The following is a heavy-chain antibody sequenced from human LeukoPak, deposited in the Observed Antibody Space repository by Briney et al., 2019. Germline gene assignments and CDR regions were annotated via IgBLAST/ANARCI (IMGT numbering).Heavy chain of an antibody. V-gene: IGHV4-4*07. CDR2: IYTSGST. CDR3: ARDFSRDGSDDAFDI. J-gene: IGHJ3*02. CDR1: GGSISSYY. Sequence: PSETLSLTCTVSGGSISSYYWSWIRQPAGKGLEWIGRIYTSGSTNYNPSLKSRVTMSVDTSKNQFSLNLSSVTAADTAVYYCARDFSRDGSDDAFDIWGQGTMVTVSS. D-gene: IGHD5-24*01.